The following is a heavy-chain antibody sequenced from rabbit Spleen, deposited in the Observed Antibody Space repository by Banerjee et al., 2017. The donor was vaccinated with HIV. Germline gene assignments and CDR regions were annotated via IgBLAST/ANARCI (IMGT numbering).Heavy chain of an antibody. Sequence: QSLEESGGDLVQPEGSLTLTCTASGFSFSSSYYMCWVRQAPGKGLECVACIYTGDGSTYYPTWAKGRFTISKTSSTTVTLQMTSLTAADTATYFCARNYVNAFDPRGPGTLVTVS. CDR1: GFSFSSSYY. CDR2: IYTGDGST. J-gene: IGHJ2*01. CDR3: ARNYVNAFDP. V-gene: IGHV1S40*01. D-gene: IGHD1-1*01.